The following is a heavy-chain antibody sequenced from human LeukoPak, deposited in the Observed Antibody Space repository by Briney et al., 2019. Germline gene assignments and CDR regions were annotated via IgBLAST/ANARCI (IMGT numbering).Heavy chain of an antibody. CDR2: INGDGSST. V-gene: IGHV3-74*01. J-gene: IGHJ5*02. D-gene: IGHD2-15*01. CDR3: ARPDLNTMCYGFDP. CDR1: GFTFSSYW. Sequence: GGSLRLSCAASGFTFSSYWMHWVRQAPGKGLVWVSRINGDGSSTNYADSVKGRFTISRDNAKNTLYLQMNSLRAEDTAVYYCARPDLNTMCYGFDPWGQGTLVTVSS.